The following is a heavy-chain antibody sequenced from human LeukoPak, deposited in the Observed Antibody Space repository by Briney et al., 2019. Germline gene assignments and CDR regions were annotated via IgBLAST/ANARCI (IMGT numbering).Heavy chain of an antibody. V-gene: IGHV3-23*01. D-gene: IGHD4-11*01. Sequence: PGGSLRLSCAVSGFTFSSHGMSWVRQAPGKGLEWVSGISGSGGSTYYADSVKGRFTISRDNSKNTLYLQMNSLRAEDTAVYYCAKKSTTVITYYFDYWGQGTLVTVSS. CDR1: GFTFSSHG. J-gene: IGHJ4*02. CDR2: ISGSGGST. CDR3: AKKSTTVITYYFDY.